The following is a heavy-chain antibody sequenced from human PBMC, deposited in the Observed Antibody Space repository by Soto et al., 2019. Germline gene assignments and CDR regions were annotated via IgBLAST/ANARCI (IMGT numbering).Heavy chain of an antibody. Sequence: GGSLRLSCAASGFTFSSYAMSWVRQAPGKGLEWVSAISGSGGSTYYADSVKGRFTISRDNSKNTLYLQMNSLRAEDTDVYYWAKVFGGVIIEYFQHWGQGTLVTVSS. CDR2: ISGSGGST. J-gene: IGHJ1*01. CDR3: AKVFGGVIIEYFQH. V-gene: IGHV3-23*01. D-gene: IGHD3-3*01. CDR1: GFTFSSYA.